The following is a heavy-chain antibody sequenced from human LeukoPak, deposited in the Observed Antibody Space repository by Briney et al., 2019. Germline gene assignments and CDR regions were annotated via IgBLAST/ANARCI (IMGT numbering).Heavy chain of an antibody. D-gene: IGHD3-16*01. CDR2: VSGDGGRT. CDR1: GFTFTSYA. J-gene: IGHJ4*02. Sequence: GGSLRLSCVASGFTFTSYAMSWVRQAPGKGLEWVSSVSGDGGRTYYAASVQGRFAISRDNSKDALYLQMNSLRAEDTAVYYCAKAGGNYWGQGTLVTVSS. CDR3: AKAGGNY. V-gene: IGHV3-23*01.